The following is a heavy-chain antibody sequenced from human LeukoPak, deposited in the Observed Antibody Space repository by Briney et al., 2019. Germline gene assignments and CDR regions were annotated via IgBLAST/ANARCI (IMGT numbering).Heavy chain of an antibody. V-gene: IGHV3-66*04. Sequence: GGSLRLSCAASGFTVSNSYINWVRQAPGKGLEWVSIIYSGGNTYYADSVRGRFIISRDNSENTVYLQMNSLRAEDTAVYFCARPPGLAGHYSYYYGVDVWGQGTTVTVPS. CDR2: IYSGGNT. D-gene: IGHD6-19*01. J-gene: IGHJ6*02. CDR3: ARPPGLAGHYSYYYGVDV. CDR1: GFTVSNSY.